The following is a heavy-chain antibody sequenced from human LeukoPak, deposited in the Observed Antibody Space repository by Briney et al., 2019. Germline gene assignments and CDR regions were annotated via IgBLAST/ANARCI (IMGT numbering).Heavy chain of an antibody. D-gene: IGHD5-12*01. CDR2: IKQDGSEK. J-gene: IGHJ1*01. V-gene: IGHV3-7*01. Sequence: GGSLRLSCAASGFTFSSYWMSWVRQAPGKWLEWVANIKQDGSEKYYVDSVKGRFTISRDNAKNSLYLQMHSLRAEDTAVYYCARDGPSGYDYPEYFQHWGQGTLVTVSS. CDR3: ARDGPSGYDYPEYFQH. CDR1: GFTFSSYW.